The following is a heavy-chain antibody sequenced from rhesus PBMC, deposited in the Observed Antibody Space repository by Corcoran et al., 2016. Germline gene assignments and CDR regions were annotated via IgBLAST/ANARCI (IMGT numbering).Heavy chain of an antibody. CDR2: IYGSGGSN. Sequence: QVQLQESGPGLVKPSETLSLTCAVSGYSISSGYYWGWIRHPSGKGLEWIGSIYGSGGSNYLNPSLKSRVTLSVDTSKNQFSLKLSSVTAADTAVYYCARVGSSWSEWDTVGTEWYFDLWGPGTPITISS. J-gene: IGHJ2*01. V-gene: IGHV4S14*01. CDR1: GYSISSGYY. D-gene: IGHD5-42*01. CDR3: ARVGSSWSEWDTVGTEWYFDL.